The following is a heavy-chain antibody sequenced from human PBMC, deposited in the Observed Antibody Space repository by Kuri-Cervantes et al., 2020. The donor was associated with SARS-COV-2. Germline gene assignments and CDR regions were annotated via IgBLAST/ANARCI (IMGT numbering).Heavy chain of an antibody. V-gene: IGHV3-53*01. CDR1: GFIVSSSY. CDR2: IYAGGGT. J-gene: IGHJ5*02. CDR3: ARERGLRGWFDP. Sequence: LSLTCAASGFIVSSSYMSWVRQAPGKGLEWVSIIYAGGGTYYADSVKGQFTISGDNSKNTLYLQMNSLRAEDTAVYYCARERGLRGWFDPWGQGTLVTVSS.